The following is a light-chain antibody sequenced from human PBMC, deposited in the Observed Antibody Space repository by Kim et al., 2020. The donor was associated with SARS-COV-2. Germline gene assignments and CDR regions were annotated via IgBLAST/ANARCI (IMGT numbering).Light chain of an antibody. Sequence: AGERALLSSSASHTINNKLVWYQQQPGQARRLLIDDATTRATGVPARFIGSGAETDFTLTISSLPSEDFAVYYCQQSNDCPPLTFGQGTKVDIK. CDR1: HTINNK. J-gene: IGKJ1*01. CDR2: DAT. V-gene: IGKV3-15*01. CDR3: QQSNDCPPLT.